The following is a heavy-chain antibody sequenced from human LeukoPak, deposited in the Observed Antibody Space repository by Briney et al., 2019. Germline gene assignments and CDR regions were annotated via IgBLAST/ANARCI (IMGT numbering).Heavy chain of an antibody. CDR2: IGGGGVIR. D-gene: IGHD2-8*01. Sequence: GGSLRLSCAASGFTFIKAWMTWVRQAPGKGLEWVSHIGGGGVIRDYADSVKGRFTISRDDSRNMVHLQMDSLRVEDSAVYFCAKDSISSNGVYDAFDIWGQGTVVTVSS. J-gene: IGHJ3*02. V-gene: IGHV3-23*01. CDR1: GFTFIKAW. CDR3: AKDSISSNGVYDAFDI.